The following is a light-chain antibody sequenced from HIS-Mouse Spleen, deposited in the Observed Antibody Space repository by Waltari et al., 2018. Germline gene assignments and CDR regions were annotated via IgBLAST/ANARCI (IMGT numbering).Light chain of an antibody. Sequence: EIVLTQSPGTLSLSPGERATLSCRASQSVSSSYLAWYQQKPGQAPRLLIYGASSRDTGIPDRFSGSGSGTDFTLTISRLEPEDFAVYYCQQYGSSPLTFGGVTKVEIK. V-gene: IGKV3-20*01. CDR1: QSVSSSY. CDR3: QQYGSSPLT. J-gene: IGKJ4*01. CDR2: GAS.